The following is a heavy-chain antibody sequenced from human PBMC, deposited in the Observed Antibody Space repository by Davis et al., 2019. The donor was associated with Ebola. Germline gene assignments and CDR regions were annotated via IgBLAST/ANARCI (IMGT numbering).Heavy chain of an antibody. CDR1: GFSFSSYG. J-gene: IGHJ4*02. Sequence: GGSLRLSCAASGFSFSSYGMHWVRQAPGKGLEWVAVISYDGSDEYYADSVKGRFTISRDNSKSTLNLQMNSLRAEDTAVYYCAKSHSSGYFSGFDYWGQGTLVTVSS. D-gene: IGHD3-22*01. CDR3: AKSHSSGYFSGFDY. CDR2: ISYDGSDE. V-gene: IGHV3-30*18.